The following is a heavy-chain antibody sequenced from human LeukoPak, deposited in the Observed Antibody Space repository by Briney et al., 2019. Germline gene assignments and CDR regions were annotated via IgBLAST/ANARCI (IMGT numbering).Heavy chain of an antibody. J-gene: IGHJ4*02. V-gene: IGHV3-11*05. CDR2: IGNSTDI. Sequence: GGSLRLSCAASGFTFRDFYMSWIRQAPGKGLEWVSYIGNSTDIKYADSVNGRVTISRDNAKTSLFLQMNSLRAEDTAVYYCARGGATSDYWGQGTLVTVSS. CDR1: GFTFRDFY. CDR3: ARGGATSDY. D-gene: IGHD1-26*01.